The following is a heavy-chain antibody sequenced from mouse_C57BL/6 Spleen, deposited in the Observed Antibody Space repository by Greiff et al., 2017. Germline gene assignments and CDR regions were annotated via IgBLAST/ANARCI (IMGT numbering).Heavy chain of an antibody. Sequence: VQLQQSGAELVKPGASVKLSCKASGYTFTSFWMHWVKQRPGQGLEWIGMIHPNSGSTNYNEKFKSKATLTVDKSSSTAYMQLSSLTSEDSAVYCCAFYYGNFSWLAYWGQGTLVTVSA. CDR3: AFYYGNFSWLAY. V-gene: IGHV1-64*01. D-gene: IGHD2-1*01. CDR2: IHPNSGST. J-gene: IGHJ3*01. CDR1: GYTFTSFW.